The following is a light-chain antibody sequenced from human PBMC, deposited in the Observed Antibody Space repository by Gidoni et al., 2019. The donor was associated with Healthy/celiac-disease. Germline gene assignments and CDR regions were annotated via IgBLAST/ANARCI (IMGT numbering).Light chain of an antibody. CDR1: QSISSY. CDR3: QQSYSTPL. V-gene: IGKV1-39*01. J-gene: IGKJ2*01. CDR2: AAS. Sequence: DIQITQSPSSLSASVGDRVTITCRASQSISSYLNWYQQKPGKAPKLLIYAASSLQSGVTSGFSGSGSGTDFTLTISRLQPEDFANYYCQQSYSTPLFGQXTKLEIK.